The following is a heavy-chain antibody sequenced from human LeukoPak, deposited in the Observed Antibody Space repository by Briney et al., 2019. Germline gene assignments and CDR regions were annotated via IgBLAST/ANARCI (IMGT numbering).Heavy chain of an antibody. J-gene: IGHJ4*02. CDR1: GGSISSYY. CDR2: IYYSVST. Sequence: SETLSLTCTVSGGSISSYYWSWIRQPPGKGLDWIGYIYYSVSTNYNPSLKSRVTISVDRSKNQFSLKLSSVTAADTAVYYCARVTLYDSSGYYYRYFDYWGQGTLVTVSS. V-gene: IGHV4-59*12. CDR3: ARVTLYDSSGYYYRYFDY. D-gene: IGHD3-22*01.